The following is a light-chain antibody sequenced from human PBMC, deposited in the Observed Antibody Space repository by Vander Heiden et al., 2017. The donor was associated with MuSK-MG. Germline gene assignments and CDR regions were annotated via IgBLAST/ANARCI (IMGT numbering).Light chain of an antibody. CDR2: ASS. CDR1: ESISGR. J-gene: IGKJ3*01. CDR3: QQYKNWPSFT. V-gene: IGKV3D-15*01. Sequence: EIVMTQSPATLSVSPGERATLSCRASESISGRLAWFQQKPGQAPRLLIYASSTRATGIPGRFSGSGSGTEFTLTINSLQSEDFAVYYCQQYKNWPSFTFGHGTKVEIK.